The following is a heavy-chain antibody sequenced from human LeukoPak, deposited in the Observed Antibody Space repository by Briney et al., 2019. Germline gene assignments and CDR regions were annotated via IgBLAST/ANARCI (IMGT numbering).Heavy chain of an antibody. J-gene: IGHJ6*04. V-gene: IGHV1-69*13. D-gene: IGHD6-13*01. CDR2: IIPIFGTA. CDR1: GGTFSSYA. CDR3: ARVSSAAGYSYYYGMDV. Sequence: VASVKVSCKASGGTFSSYAISWVRQAPGQGLEWMGGIIPIFGTANYAQKFQGRVTITADESTSTAYMELSSLRSEDTAMYYCARVSSAAGYSYYYGMDVWGKGTTVTVSS.